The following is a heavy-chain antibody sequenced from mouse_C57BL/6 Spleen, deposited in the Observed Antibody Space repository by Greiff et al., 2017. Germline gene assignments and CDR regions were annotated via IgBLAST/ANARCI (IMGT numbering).Heavy chain of an antibody. CDR1: GFTFSDYG. J-gene: IGHJ4*01. D-gene: IGHD2-3*01. V-gene: IGHV5-17*01. CDR2: ISSGSSTI. Sequence: EVKLVESGGGLVKPGGSLKLSCAASGFTFSDYGMHWVRQAPEKGLEWVAYISSGSSTIYYADTVKGRFTISRDNAKNTLFLQMTSLRSEDTAMYYCASWGGYYVGAMDYWGQGTSVTVSS. CDR3: ASWGGYYVGAMDY.